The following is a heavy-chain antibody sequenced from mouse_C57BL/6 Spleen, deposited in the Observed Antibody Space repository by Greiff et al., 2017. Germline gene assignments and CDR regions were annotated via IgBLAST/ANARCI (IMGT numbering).Heavy chain of an antibody. CDR1: GFTFSSYT. CDR3: ARHGYVDYFDY. J-gene: IGHJ2*01. Sequence: EVKLEESGGGLVKPGGSLKLSCAASGFTFSSYTMSWVRQTPEKRLEWVATISGGGGNTYYPDSVKGRFTISRDNAKNTLYLQMSSLRSEDTALYYCARHGYVDYFDYWGQGTTLTVSS. V-gene: IGHV5-9*01. CDR2: ISGGGGNT.